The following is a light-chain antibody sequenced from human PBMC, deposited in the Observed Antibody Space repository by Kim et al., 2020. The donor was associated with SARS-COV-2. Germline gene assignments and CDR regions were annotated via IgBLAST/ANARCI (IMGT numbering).Light chain of an antibody. CDR1: QSVSSNY. V-gene: IGKV3-20*01. CDR2: GAS. CDR3: QQYGGSPPYT. J-gene: IGKJ2*01. Sequence: EIVLTQSPGTLSLSPGERDTLSCRASQSVSSNYLAWYQQKPGQPPRLLIYGASSRATGIPDRFSGSGSGTDFTLTISRLEPEDFAVYYCQQYGGSPPYTFGQGTKLEI.